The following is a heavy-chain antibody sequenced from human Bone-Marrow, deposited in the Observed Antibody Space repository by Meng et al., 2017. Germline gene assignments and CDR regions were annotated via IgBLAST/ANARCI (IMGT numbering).Heavy chain of an antibody. J-gene: IGHJ2*01. CDR3: ARDNALYWYFDL. Sequence: GESLKLSCAASGFTFSSYSMNWVRQAPGKGLEWVSSISSSSSYIYYADSVKGRFTISRDNAKNSLYLQMNSLRAEDTAVYYCARDNALYWYFDLWGRGTLVTVSS. CDR2: ISSSSSYI. V-gene: IGHV3-21*01. CDR1: GFTFSSYS.